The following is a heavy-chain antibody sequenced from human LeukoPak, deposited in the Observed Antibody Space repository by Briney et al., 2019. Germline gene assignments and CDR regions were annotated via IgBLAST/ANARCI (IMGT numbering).Heavy chain of an antibody. CDR3: AKDFSSASYTYYYYYMDV. CDR2: IYYTDT. Sequence: PSETLSLTRAVSGGSISSGDYSWSWIRQPPGKGLEWIGYIYYTDTYYNPSLKSRVTISLDTSKNQFSLKLSSVTAADTAIYYCAKDFSSASYTYYYYYMDVWGKGTTVTVSS. D-gene: IGHD6-25*01. CDR1: GGSISSGDYS. J-gene: IGHJ6*03. V-gene: IGHV4-30-4*07.